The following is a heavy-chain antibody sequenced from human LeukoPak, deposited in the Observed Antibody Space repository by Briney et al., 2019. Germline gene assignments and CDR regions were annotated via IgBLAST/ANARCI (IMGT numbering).Heavy chain of an antibody. D-gene: IGHD3-10*01. CDR3: ARDYYGSGHEVGHFDY. CDR2: TSTNEADT. CDR1: GYTFTSNY. V-gene: IGHV1-46*01. Sequence: ASVEVSCKASGYTFTSNYIHWVRQAPGQGLEWMGITSTNEADTRYAQKFQGRVTMTRDTSTSTVYMELSSLRSEDTAIYYCARDYYGSGHEVGHFDYWGQGTLVTVSS. J-gene: IGHJ4*02.